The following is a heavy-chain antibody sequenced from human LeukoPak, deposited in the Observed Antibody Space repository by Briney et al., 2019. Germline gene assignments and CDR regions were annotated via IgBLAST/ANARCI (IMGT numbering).Heavy chain of an antibody. CDR2: IYYSGST. CDR3: AINYYDSSGYYQDAFDI. J-gene: IGHJ3*02. Sequence: SETLSLTCTVSGGSISSSSYYWGWIRQPPGKGLEWIGSIYYSGSTYYNPSLKSRVTISVDTSKNQFSLKLSSVTAADTAVYYCAINYYDSSGYYQDAFDIWGQGTMVTVSS. V-gene: IGHV4-39*07. CDR1: GGSISSSSYY. D-gene: IGHD3-22*01.